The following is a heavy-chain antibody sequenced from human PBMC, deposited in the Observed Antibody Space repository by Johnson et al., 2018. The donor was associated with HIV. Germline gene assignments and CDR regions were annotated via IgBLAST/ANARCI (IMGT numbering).Heavy chain of an antibody. Sequence: QVQLVESGGGLVQPGGSLRLSCAASGFSFSSYAMHWVRQAPGKGLEWVAIISYDGSNKYYADSVKGRFTISRDNSKNTLYLQMSSLRADDTAGYYCARDWEGYAFDIWGQGTMVTVSS. V-gene: IGHV3-30*04. J-gene: IGHJ3*02. CDR1: GFSFSSYA. CDR2: ISYDGSNK. D-gene: IGHD1-26*01. CDR3: ARDWEGYAFDI.